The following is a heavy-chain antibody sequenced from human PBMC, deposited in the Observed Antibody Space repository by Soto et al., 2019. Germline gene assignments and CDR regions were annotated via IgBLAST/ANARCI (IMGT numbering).Heavy chain of an antibody. CDR2: ISYDGSNK. V-gene: IGHV3-30*18. D-gene: IGHD3-3*01. CDR3: AKSSSFWSNEADY. Sequence: QVQLVESGGGVVQPGRSLRLSCAASGFTFSSYDMHWVRQAPGKGLEWVAVISYDGSNKYYADSVKGRFTISRDNSKNTLYLQMNSLRAEDTAVYYCAKSSSFWSNEADYWGQGTLVTVSS. J-gene: IGHJ4*02. CDR1: GFTFSSYD.